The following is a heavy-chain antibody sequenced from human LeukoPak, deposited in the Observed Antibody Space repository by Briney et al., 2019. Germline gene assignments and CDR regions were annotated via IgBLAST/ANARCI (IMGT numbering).Heavy chain of an antibody. D-gene: IGHD3-3*01. CDR3: AKGADFSGVDLFDY. V-gene: IGHV3-23*01. CDR2: ISGSVGST. Sequence: PGGSLRLSCAASGFTFITDAMSWVRQAPGGGLEWVSAISGSVGSTYYADSVKGGFTISRDNSKNTLYLQMKRLTAEDTAVYYCAKGADFSGVDLFDYWGEGTLVTVSS. J-gene: IGHJ4*02. CDR1: GFTFITDA.